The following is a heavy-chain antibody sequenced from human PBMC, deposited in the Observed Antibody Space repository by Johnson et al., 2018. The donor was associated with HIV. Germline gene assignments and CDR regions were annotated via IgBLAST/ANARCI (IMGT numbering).Heavy chain of an antibody. CDR2: INWNGGST. J-gene: IGHJ3*02. D-gene: IGHD2-2*01. CDR1: GFTFDDYG. V-gene: IGHV3-20*04. Sequence: VQLVESGGGEVRPGGSLRLSCAASGFTFDDYGMSWVRQAPGKGLEWVSGINWNGGSTGYADSVKGRFTISRDNAKNSLYLQMNSLRAEDTALYYCASDTYCSSTSCSDGYAAFDIWGQGTMVTVSS. CDR3: ASDTYCSSTSCSDGYAAFDI.